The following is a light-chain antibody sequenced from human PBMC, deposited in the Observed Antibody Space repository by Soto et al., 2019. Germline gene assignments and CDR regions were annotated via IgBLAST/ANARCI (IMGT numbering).Light chain of an antibody. CDR3: CSYAGTYAFYV. J-gene: IGLJ1*01. Sequence: QPALTQPRSVSGSPGQSVTISCTGTSSDVGGYDLVSWYQQHPGKAPKLMIYDVTKRPSGVPDRFSGSRSGNTASLTISGLQAEDDADYYCCSYAGTYAFYVFGTGTKLTVL. CDR1: SSDVGGYDL. CDR2: DVT. V-gene: IGLV2-11*01.